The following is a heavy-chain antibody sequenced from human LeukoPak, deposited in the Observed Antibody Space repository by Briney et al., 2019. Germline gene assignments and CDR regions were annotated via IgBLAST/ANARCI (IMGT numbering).Heavy chain of an antibody. CDR3: AKLCSGGSCYWNY. V-gene: IGHV3-23*01. Sequence: GGSLRLSCAAAGFTFSSYAMSWVRQAPGKGQEWVSHISASGRTTDYADSVKGRFTISRDNSKNTVYLQMNSLRAEDTAVYYCAKLCSGGSCYWNYWGQGTLVTVSS. D-gene: IGHD2-15*01. J-gene: IGHJ4*02. CDR2: ISASGRTT. CDR1: GFTFSSYA.